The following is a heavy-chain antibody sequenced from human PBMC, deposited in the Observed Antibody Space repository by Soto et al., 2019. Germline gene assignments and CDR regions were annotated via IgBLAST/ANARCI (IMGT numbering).Heavy chain of an antibody. D-gene: IGHD2-21*02. V-gene: IGHV1-18*01. CDR3: ARDCVGDCYSDYYYYYYGMDV. J-gene: IGHJ6*02. Sequence: QVQLVQSGAEVKKPGASVKVSCKASGYTFTSYGISWVRQAPGQGLEWMGWISAYNGNTNYAQKLQGRVTMTTDTSTSTAYMALRCLRSDDTAVYYCARDCVGDCYSDYYYYYYGMDVWGQGTTVTVAS. CDR2: ISAYNGNT. CDR1: GYTFTSYG.